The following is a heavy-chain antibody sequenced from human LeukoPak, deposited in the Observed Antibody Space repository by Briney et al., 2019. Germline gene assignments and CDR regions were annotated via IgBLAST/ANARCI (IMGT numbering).Heavy chain of an antibody. D-gene: IGHD4-17*01. V-gene: IGHV3-30*01. CDR3: ARDGATVTAMAFDY. CDR2: ISYDGSNK. Sequence: GGSLRLSCAASGFTFSSYAMHWVRQAPGKGLEWVVVISYDGSNKYYADSVKGRFTISRDNSKNTLYLQMNSLRAEDTAVYYCARDGATVTAMAFDYWGQGTLVTVSS. CDR1: GFTFSSYA. J-gene: IGHJ4*02.